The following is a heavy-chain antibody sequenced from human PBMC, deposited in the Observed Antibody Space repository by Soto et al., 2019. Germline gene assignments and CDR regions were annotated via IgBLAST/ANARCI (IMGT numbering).Heavy chain of an antibody. J-gene: IGHJ5*02. V-gene: IGHV1-18*01. CDR1: VYTFIIYG. Sequence: EASVTVSCKCSVYTFIIYGISWVRQAPGQGLQWMGWISAYSGYTNYAQNLQGRVTMTTDTSTSTVYMELRSLRSDDTAVYYCARDWWGVDIPMDRKGFDPWGQGTMVTVSS. D-gene: IGHD5-18*01. CDR2: ISAYSGYT. CDR3: ARDWWGVDIPMDRKGFDP.